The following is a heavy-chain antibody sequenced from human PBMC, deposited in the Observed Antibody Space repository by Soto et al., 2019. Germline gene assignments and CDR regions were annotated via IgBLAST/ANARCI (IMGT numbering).Heavy chain of an antibody. CDR3: AAMGGLRQLVPGRVDY. CDR2: IYYSGST. CDR1: GGSISSYY. Sequence: SETLSLTCTVSGGSISSYYWSWIRQPPGKGLEWIGYIYYSGSTNYNPSLKSRVTISVDTSKNQFSLKLSSVTAADTAVYYCAAMGGLRQLVPGRVDYWGQGTLVTVSS. V-gene: IGHV4-59*08. J-gene: IGHJ4*02. D-gene: IGHD6-6*01.